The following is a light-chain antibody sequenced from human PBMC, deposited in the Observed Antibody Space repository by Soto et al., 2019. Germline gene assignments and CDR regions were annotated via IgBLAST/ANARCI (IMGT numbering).Light chain of an antibody. CDR3: QHSYCTPYT. CDR1: QSLRSY. Sequence: DIQMTPSPSSLSAAVGARVTIACRASQSLRSYLNWFQQKPGRAPKLLIYAASALRSGVPSRFRGSGSVTEFNLTISSLQPEDCVTYYGQHSYCTPYTLGKGTKLDIK. CDR2: AAS. V-gene: IGKV1-39*01. J-gene: IGKJ2*01.